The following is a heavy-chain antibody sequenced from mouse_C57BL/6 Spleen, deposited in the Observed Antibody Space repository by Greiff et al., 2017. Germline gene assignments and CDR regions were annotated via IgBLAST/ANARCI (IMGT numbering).Heavy chain of an antibody. Sequence: VQVVESGAELVRPGTSVKVSCKASGYAFTNYLIEWVKQRPGQGLEWIGVINPGSGGTNYNEKFKGKATLTADKSSSTAYMQLSSLTSEDSAVYFCARYYYYGSSSHYFDYWGQGTTLTVSS. CDR1: GYAFTNYL. CDR3: ARYYYYGSSSHYFDY. J-gene: IGHJ2*01. V-gene: IGHV1-54*01. D-gene: IGHD1-1*01. CDR2: INPGSGGT.